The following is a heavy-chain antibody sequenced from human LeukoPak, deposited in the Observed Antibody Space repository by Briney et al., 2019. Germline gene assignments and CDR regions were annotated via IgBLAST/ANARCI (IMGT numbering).Heavy chain of an antibody. J-gene: IGHJ4*02. CDR1: GVTFSSYA. Sequence: GGSLRLSCAASGVTFSSYAMSWVRQAPGKELEWVSAISGSGGSTYYAASVKGRFTISRDNSKNTLYLQMNSLRAEDTAVYYCAKVIAAAATAWDYWGQGTLVTVSS. CDR3: AKVIAAAATAWDY. D-gene: IGHD6-13*01. CDR2: ISGSGGST. V-gene: IGHV3-23*01.